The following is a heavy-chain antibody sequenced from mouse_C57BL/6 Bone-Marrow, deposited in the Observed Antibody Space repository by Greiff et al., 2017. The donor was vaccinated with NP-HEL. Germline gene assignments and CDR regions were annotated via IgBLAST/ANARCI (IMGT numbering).Heavy chain of an antibody. J-gene: IGHJ4*01. V-gene: IGHV1-42*01. CDR1: GYSFTGYY. CDR3: GGALGYAMDY. D-gene: IGHD4-1*01. Sequence: EVQLQQSGPELVKPGASVKISCKASGYSFTGYYMNWVKQSPEKSLEWIGEINPSTGGTTYNQKFKAKAPLTVDKSSSTAYMQLKSLTSEDSAVYYCGGALGYAMDYWGQGTSVTVSS. CDR2: INPSTGGT.